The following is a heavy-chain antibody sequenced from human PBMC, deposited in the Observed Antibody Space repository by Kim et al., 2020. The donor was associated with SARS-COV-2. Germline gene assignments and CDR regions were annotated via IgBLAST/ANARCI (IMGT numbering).Heavy chain of an antibody. D-gene: IGHD3-10*01. J-gene: IGHJ5*02. CDR2: INHSGST. CDR3: ARRYPYGSGRRIFDP. CDR1: GGSFSGYY. Sequence: SETLSLTCAVYGGSFSGYYWSWIRPPPGKWLEWIGEINHSGSTNYNPSLKSRVTISVDTSKNQFSLKLSSVTAADTAVYYCARRYPYGSGRRIFDPWGQGTLVTVSS. V-gene: IGHV4-34*01.